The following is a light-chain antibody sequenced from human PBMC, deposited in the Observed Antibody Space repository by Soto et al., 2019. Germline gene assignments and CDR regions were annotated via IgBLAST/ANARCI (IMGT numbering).Light chain of an antibody. CDR2: KDS. J-gene: IGLJ1*01. CDR3: LSADSSGTYYV. V-gene: IGLV3-16*01. Sequence: SYALTQPPSVSVSLGQMARITCSGEALPKKYAYWYQQKPGQFPVLVIYKDSERPSGIPERFSGSSSGTIVTLTISGVQAEDEADYYCLSADSSGTYYVFGTGTKVTVL. CDR1: ALPKKY.